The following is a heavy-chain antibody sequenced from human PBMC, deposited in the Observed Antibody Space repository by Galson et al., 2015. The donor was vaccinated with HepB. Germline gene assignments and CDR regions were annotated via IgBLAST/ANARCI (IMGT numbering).Heavy chain of an antibody. CDR2: TYYRSKWYN. CDR3: ARDLDEYSGGWYGFDY. CDR1: GDSVSSNSAA. J-gene: IGHJ4*02. D-gene: IGHD6-19*01. Sequence: CAISGDSVSSNSAAWNWIRQSPSRGLEWLGRTYYRSKWYNDYAVSVKSRITINPDTSKNQFSLQLNSVTPEDTAVYYCARDLDEYSGGWYGFDYWGQGTLVTVSS. V-gene: IGHV6-1*01.